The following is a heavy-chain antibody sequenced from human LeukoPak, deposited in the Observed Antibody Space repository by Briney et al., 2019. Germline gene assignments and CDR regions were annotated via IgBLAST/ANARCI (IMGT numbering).Heavy chain of an antibody. Sequence: GGSLRLSCAASGFSVSSDYMTWVRQAPGKGLEWVSVIYSGGSTYYADSVKGRFTISRDNSRNTLYLQMNSLRAEDTALYYCAKGLSYYFYYGVDVWGQGTTVTVSS. CDR1: GFSVSSDY. J-gene: IGHJ6*02. V-gene: IGHV3-53*01. CDR2: IYSGGST. CDR3: AKGLSYYFYYGVDV.